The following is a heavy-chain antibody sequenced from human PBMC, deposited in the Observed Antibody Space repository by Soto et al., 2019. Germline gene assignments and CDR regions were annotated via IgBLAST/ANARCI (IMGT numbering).Heavy chain of an antibody. V-gene: IGHV1-18*01. J-gene: IGHJ6*02. D-gene: IGHD3-16*01. CDR1: GYTFTTYG. CDR3: AREGEMPYYYYGLDV. Sequence: QVQLVQSGAEVRKPGASVKVSCKASGYTFTTYGISWVRQAPGQGLEWMGWISGYNGHTKYAQQLQGRVTMTTDPSTSTVYMDLRSLRSDDTAVYYCAREGEMPYYYYGLDVLGQGTTVTVSS. CDR2: ISGYNGHT.